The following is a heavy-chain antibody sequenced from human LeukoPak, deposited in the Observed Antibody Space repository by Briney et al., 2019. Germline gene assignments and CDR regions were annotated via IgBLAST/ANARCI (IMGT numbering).Heavy chain of an antibody. J-gene: IGHJ4*02. CDR3: AREYSAFDY. D-gene: IGHD4-11*01. V-gene: IGHV4-61*08. Sequence: SETLSLTCTVSGDPISSHSDYKWSWIRQSPQKGLEWIGDIYYTVSTNYNPSLRSRLTISVDTSMNQFSLRLTAVTAADTAVYYCAREYSAFDYWGQGALVTVSS. CDR1: GDPISSHSDY. CDR2: IYYTVST.